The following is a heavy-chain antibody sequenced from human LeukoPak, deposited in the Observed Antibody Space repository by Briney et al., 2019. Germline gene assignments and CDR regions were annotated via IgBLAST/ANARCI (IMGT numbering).Heavy chain of an antibody. J-gene: IGHJ6*03. Sequence: SETLSLTCAVYGGSFSVYYWSWIRQPPGKGLEWIGEINHSGSTNYSPSLKSRVTISVDTSKNQFSLKLSSVTAADTAVYYCARGNTATNYYYYVDVWGKGTTVTVSS. CDR1: GGSFSVYY. V-gene: IGHV4-34*01. CDR3: ARGNTATNYYYYVDV. CDR2: INHSGST. D-gene: IGHD5-18*01.